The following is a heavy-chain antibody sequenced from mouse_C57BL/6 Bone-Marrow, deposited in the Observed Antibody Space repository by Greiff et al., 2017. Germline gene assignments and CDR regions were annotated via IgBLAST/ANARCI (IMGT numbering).Heavy chain of an antibody. CDR3: ASGGYDGGPWFAY. V-gene: IGHV1-7*01. CDR1: GYTFTSYW. Sequence: QVHVKQSGAELAKPGASVKLSCKASGYTFTSYWMHWVKQRPGQGLEWIGYINPSSGYTKYNQKFKDKATLTADKSSSTAYMQLSSLTYEDSAVYYCASGGYDGGPWFAYWGQGTLVTVSA. D-gene: IGHD2-2*01. CDR2: INPSSGYT. J-gene: IGHJ3*01.